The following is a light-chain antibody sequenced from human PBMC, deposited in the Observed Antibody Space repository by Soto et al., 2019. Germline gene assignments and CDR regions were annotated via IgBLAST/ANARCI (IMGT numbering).Light chain of an antibody. CDR3: QQYNSYSSWT. V-gene: IGKV1-5*01. CDR1: QSISRC. Sequence: DIQMTQSPSTLSATAGDLVTITCRGSQSISRCLAWYQHKPGKAPKLLIYDASNLDSGVPSRFSGSGSGTELTLTISSLQPDDFATYYCQQYNSYSSWTFGQGTKVDIK. CDR2: DAS. J-gene: IGKJ1*01.